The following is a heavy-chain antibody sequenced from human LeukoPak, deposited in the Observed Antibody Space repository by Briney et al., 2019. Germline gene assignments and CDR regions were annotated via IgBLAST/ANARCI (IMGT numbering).Heavy chain of an antibody. CDR1: GYTFTSYY. J-gene: IGHJ4*02. Sequence: ASVKVSCKASGYTFTSYYMHWVRQAPGQGLEWMGIINPSGGSTSYAQEFQGRVTMTRDTSTSTVYMELSSLRSEDTAVYYCARDLIGYCSSTSCSPFDYWGQGTLVTVSS. V-gene: IGHV1-46*01. CDR3: ARDLIGYCSSTSCSPFDY. D-gene: IGHD2-2*03. CDR2: INPSGGST.